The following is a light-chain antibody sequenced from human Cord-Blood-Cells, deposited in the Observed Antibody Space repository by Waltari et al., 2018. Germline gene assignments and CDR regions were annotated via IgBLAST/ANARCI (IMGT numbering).Light chain of an antibody. CDR1: QSISSW. V-gene: IGKV1-5*03. CDR3: QQYNSYST. Sequence: IQMTQYTSTLSAAVGVRVTITFRASQSISSWLAWYQQKPGKAPKLLIYKASSLESGVPSRFSGSGSGTEFTLTISSLQPDDFATYYCQQYNSYSTFGQGTKLEIK. J-gene: IGKJ2*01. CDR2: KAS.